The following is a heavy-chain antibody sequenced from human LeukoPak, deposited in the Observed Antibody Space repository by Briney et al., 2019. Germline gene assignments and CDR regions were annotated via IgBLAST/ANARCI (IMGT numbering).Heavy chain of an antibody. J-gene: IGHJ3*02. Sequence: PGGSLRLSCAASGFTVSSNYMSWVRQAPGKGLVWVSVIYSGGSTYYADSVKGRFTISRHNSKNTLYLQMNSLRAEDTAVYYCASPTDSSGWYNAFDIWGQGTMVTVSS. CDR2: IYSGGST. D-gene: IGHD6-13*01. V-gene: IGHV3-53*04. CDR1: GFTVSSNY. CDR3: ASPTDSSGWYNAFDI.